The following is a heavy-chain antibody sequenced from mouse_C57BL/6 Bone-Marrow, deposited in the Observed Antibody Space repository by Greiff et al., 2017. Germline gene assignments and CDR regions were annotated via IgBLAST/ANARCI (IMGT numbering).Heavy chain of an antibody. CDR3: ARDGNYPWFAY. J-gene: IGHJ3*01. CDR1: GFNIKDYY. D-gene: IGHD2-1*01. V-gene: IGHV14-2*01. Sequence: EVQLQQSGAELVKPGASVKLSCTASGFNIKDYYMHWVKQRTEQGLEWIGRIDPEDGGTKYAPKFPGKATITADTSSTTAYLQLSSLTSEDTAVYYCARDGNYPWFAYWGQGTLVTVSA. CDR2: IDPEDGGT.